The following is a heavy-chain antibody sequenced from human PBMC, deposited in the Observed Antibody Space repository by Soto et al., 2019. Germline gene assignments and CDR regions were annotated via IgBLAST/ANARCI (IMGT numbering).Heavy chain of an antibody. J-gene: IGHJ4*02. CDR3: ARDDGSYLPGP. CDR2: INPSGGST. CDR1: GYTFTSYY. Sequence: GASVKVSCKASGYTFTSYYMHWVRQAPGQGLEWMGIINPSGGSTSYAQKFQGRVTMTRDTSTSAVYMELSSLRSEDTAVYYCARDDGSYLPGPWGQGTLVTVSS. D-gene: IGHD1-26*01. V-gene: IGHV1-46*01.